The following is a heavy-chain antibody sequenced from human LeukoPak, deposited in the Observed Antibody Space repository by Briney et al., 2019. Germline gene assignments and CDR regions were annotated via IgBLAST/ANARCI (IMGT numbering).Heavy chain of an antibody. V-gene: IGHV1-69*13. D-gene: IGHD6-13*01. CDR2: IIPIFGTA. J-gene: IGHJ6*03. CDR1: GYTFTSYG. CDR3: ARYAAGLTYYYYMDV. Sequence: SVKVSCKASGYTFTSYGISWVRQAPGQGLEWMGGIIPIFGTANYAQKFQGRVTITADESTSTAYMELSSLRSEDTAVYYCARYAAGLTYYYYMDVWGKGTTVTVSS.